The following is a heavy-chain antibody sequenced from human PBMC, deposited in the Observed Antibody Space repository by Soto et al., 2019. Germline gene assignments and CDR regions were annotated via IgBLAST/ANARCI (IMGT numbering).Heavy chain of an antibody. CDR2: ISGSGGST. CDR3: AKTYGGNSGWFDP. J-gene: IGHJ5*02. D-gene: IGHD2-21*02. Sequence: VGSLRLSCAASGFTFSSYAMSWVRQAPGRGLEWVSAISGSGGSTYYADSVKGRFTISRDNSKNTLYLQMNSLRAEDTAVYYCAKTYGGNSGWFDPWGQGTLVTVSS. V-gene: IGHV3-23*01. CDR1: GFTFSSYA.